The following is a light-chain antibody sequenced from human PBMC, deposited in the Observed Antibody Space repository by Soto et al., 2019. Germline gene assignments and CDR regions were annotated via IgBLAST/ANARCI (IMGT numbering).Light chain of an antibody. Sequence: EIASPQGPPRVTLCPEKSGRLSCRVSQSVPSRIAWYQQKPGQAPSLLIYGASTRATGVPDRFSGTGSVSEFLLTRSTHNSVHYQVLLCQQKKCGPPQVFSPGTRLEIK. CDR1: QSVPSR. J-gene: IGKJ5*01. CDR3: QQKKCGPPQV. CDR2: GAS. V-gene: IGKV3-15*01.